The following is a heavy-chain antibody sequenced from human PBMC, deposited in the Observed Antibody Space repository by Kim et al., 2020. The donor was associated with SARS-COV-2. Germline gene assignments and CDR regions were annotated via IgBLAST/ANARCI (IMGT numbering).Heavy chain of an antibody. Sequence: GGSLRLSCAASGFTFSTYGMSWVRQAPGKGLEAVSGISNSGGNTYAPDPVKGRFSISRDNSRNTLYLLMNSLRAEDTAIYYCSKSQTGSYLNVMDVWVQG. CDR2: ISNSGGNT. J-gene: IGHJ6*02. CDR1: GFTFSTYG. D-gene: IGHD1-26*01. V-gene: IGHV3-23*01. CDR3: SKSQTGSYLNVMDV.